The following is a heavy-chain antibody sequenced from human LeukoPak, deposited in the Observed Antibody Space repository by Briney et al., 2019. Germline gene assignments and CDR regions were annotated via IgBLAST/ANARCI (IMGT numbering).Heavy chain of an antibody. CDR3: AVDLASGTYDY. CDR2: ISSSSSYI. J-gene: IGHJ4*02. V-gene: IGHV3-21*01. CDR1: GFTFSSYS. Sequence: GGSLRLSCAASGFTFSSYSMNRVRQAPGKGREWVSSISSSSSYIYYADSVKGRCTISRDNAKNSLYLQMNSLRAEDTAVYYCAVDLASGTYDYWGQGTLVTVSS. D-gene: IGHD3-10*01.